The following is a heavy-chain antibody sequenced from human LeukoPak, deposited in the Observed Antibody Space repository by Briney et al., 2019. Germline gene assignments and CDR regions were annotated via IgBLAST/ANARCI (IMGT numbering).Heavy chain of an antibody. Sequence: GGSLRLSCAASGFTFSRYTMNWVRQAPGKGLEWVSSISSSSSYIYYADSVKGRFTISRDNAKNSLYLQMNSLRAEDTAVYYCARDRAAADLDYWGQGTLVTVSS. CDR1: GFTFSRYT. CDR3: ARDRAAADLDY. CDR2: ISSSSSYI. D-gene: IGHD6-13*01. V-gene: IGHV3-21*01. J-gene: IGHJ4*02.